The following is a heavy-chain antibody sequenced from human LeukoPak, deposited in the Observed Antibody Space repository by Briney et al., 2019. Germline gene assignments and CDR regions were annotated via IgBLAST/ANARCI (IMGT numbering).Heavy chain of an antibody. J-gene: IGHJ4*02. V-gene: IGHV3-23*01. CDR2: ISDTGGSI. CDR1: GFTFSDHG. D-gene: IGHD1-26*01. CDR3: AKNSGTYFY. Sequence: GGSLRLSCAASGFTFSDHGMTWVRQAAGKGLEWVSTISDTGGSIYYADSVKGRFTISGDNSENTVYLQMDSLRADDTALYYCAKNSGTYFYWGQGTRVTVSS.